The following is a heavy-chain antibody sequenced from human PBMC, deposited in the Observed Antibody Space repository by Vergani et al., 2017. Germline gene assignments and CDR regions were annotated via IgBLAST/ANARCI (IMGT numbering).Heavy chain of an antibody. D-gene: IGHD2-15*01. CDR2: IHTSGST. CDR3: ARGSXLGGSCYEPLFDY. Sequence: QVQLQESGPGLVKPSQTLSLTCTVSGGSINSHNYYWSWIRQPAGKGLEWIGRIHTSGSTNYNPSLKSRVAMSEDTSKNQFSLNLTSVTAADTAMYFCARGSXLGGSCYEPLFDYWGQGILVTVSS. V-gene: IGHV4-61*02. CDR1: GGSINSHNYY. J-gene: IGHJ4*02.